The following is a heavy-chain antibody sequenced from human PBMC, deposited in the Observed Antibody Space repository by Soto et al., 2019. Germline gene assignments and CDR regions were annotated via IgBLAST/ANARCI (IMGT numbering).Heavy chain of an antibody. D-gene: IGHD6-19*01. CDR2: MSSSSSPI. CDR1: GFTLSTYS. Sequence: VVYLILSCTASGFTLSTYSMNWVRQAPGKGLEWVSYMSSSSSPIYYADSVRGRFTISRDNAKNSLYLQMNSLRAEDTAVYYGAREAAGYGSCGAGQVNCWGQGTLVTVSS. J-gene: IGHJ4*02. CDR3: AREAAGYGSCGAGQVNC. V-gene: IGHV3-48*01.